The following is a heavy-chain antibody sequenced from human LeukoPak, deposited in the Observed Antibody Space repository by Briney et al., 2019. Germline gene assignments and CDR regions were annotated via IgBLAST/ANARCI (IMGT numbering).Heavy chain of an antibody. CDR1: GGSISSFY. CDR3: ARAAEYSSGWYLFDY. D-gene: IGHD6-19*01. CDR2: IYPSGRN. Sequence: SETLSLTCTVSGGSISSFYWTWLRQPAGKGLEWIGRIYPSGRNNYNPSLKSRVTMSVDTSKNQFALKLSSVTAADTAMYYWARAAEYSSGWYLFDYWGQGTLVTVSA. V-gene: IGHV4-4*07. J-gene: IGHJ4*02.